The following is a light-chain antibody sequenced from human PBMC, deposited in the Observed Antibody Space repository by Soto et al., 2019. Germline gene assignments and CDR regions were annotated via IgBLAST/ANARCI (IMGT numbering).Light chain of an antibody. CDR3: QKYSSVPV. CDR1: QGINNY. CDR2: AAS. Sequence: DIPMTQSPSSLSASVGDRVTITCRASQGINNYVAWYQQKPGKPPKLLIYAASTLQSGVPFRFSGSGAGTDFPITSNSLQPEGVATYSCQKYSSVPVFGPGTKVDIK. V-gene: IGKV1-27*01. J-gene: IGKJ3*01.